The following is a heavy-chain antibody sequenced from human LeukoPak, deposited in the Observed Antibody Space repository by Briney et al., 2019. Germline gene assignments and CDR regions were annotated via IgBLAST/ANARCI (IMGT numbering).Heavy chain of an antibody. Sequence: GGSLRLSCAASQFTFSSYWMNWVRQAPGKGLEWVANIKQDGSEKYYVDSVKGRFTISRDNAKNSLYLQMNSLRAEDTAVYYCARGYTSPWDRAFDIWGQGTMVTVSS. CDR2: IKQDGSEK. V-gene: IGHV3-7*01. CDR3: ARGYTSPWDRAFDI. CDR1: QFTFSSYW. D-gene: IGHD1-14*01. J-gene: IGHJ3*02.